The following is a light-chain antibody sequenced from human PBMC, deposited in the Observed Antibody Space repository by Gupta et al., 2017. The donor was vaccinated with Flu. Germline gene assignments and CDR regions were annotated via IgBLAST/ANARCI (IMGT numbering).Light chain of an antibody. V-gene: IGLV1-51*01. J-gene: IGLJ1*01. CDR2: ENT. Sequence: QSVLTQPPSMSAAPGQKVTISCSIINSNVGNKFISWYQQFPGKAPKLLIYENTQRPSDIPARFSGSRSGSSATLDITGLQLGDEADYYCGTWDSISIRAVFGPGTTVYVL. CDR1: NSNVGNKF. CDR3: GTWDSISIRAV.